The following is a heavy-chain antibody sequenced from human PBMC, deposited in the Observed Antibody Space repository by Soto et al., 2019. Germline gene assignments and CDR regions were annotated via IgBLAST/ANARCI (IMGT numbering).Heavy chain of an antibody. V-gene: IGHV3-23*01. CDR3: AKDAYSSGWYGGYFDH. CDR2: ISGSGGST. D-gene: IGHD6-19*01. J-gene: IGHJ4*02. CDR1: GFTFSSYA. Sequence: GGSLRLSCAASGFTFSSYAMSWVRQAPGKGLEWVSAISGSGGSTYYADSVKGRFTISRDNSKNTLYLQMNSLRAEDTAVYYCAKDAYSSGWYGGYFDHWGQGTLVTVSS.